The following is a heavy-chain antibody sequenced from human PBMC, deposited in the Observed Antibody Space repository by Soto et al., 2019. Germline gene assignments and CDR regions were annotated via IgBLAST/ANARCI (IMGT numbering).Heavy chain of an antibody. CDR2: ISGIGGSGST. Sequence: PGGSLRLSCAASGFTFSSYAMSWVRQAPGKGLEWVSAISGIGGSGSTYYADSVKGRFTISRDNSKNTLYLQMNSLTAEDTAVYYCAKDTVGAPVFWYFDLWGRGTLVTVSS. V-gene: IGHV3-23*01. CDR3: AKDTVGAPVFWYFDL. J-gene: IGHJ2*01. D-gene: IGHD1-26*01. CDR1: GFTFSSYA.